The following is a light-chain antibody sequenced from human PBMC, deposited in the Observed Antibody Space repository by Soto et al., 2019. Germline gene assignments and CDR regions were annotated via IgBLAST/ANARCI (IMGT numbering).Light chain of an antibody. V-gene: IGKV4-1*01. CDR2: WAS. CDR1: QSVLYSSNNKNY. Sequence: DIVMTQSPDSLAVSLGERATINCKSSQSVLYSSNNKNYLAWYQQKPGQPPKLLIYWASTRESGVPDRFIGSGSGTDFTLTISSLQAADVAIYYCQQYYSTPPSFCQGTKVEIK. CDR3: QQYYSTPPS. J-gene: IGKJ1*01.